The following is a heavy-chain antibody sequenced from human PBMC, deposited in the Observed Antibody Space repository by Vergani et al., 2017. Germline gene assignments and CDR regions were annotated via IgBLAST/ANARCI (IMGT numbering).Heavy chain of an antibody. Sequence: EVQLVESGGGLVQPGGSLRLSCAASGFTFSSYSMNWVRQAPGKGLEWVSSISSSSSYIYYADSVKGRFTIARYNAKNSLYLQMNSLRAEDTAVYYCARDAAGAAAGKASFDYWGQGTLVTVSS. J-gene: IGHJ4*02. D-gene: IGHD6-13*01. CDR3: ARDAAGAAAGKASFDY. CDR1: GFTFSSYS. CDR2: ISSSSSYI. V-gene: IGHV3-21*01.